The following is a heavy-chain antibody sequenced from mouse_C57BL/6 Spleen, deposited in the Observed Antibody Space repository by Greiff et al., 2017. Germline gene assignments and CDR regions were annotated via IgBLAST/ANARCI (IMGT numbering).Heavy chain of an antibody. CDR1: GYAFSSSW. Sequence: LQQSGASVKISCKASGYAFSSSWMNWVKQRPGKGLEWIGQIYPGDGDTNYNGKFKGKATLTADKSSSTAYMQRSSLTSEDSAVDFCARYSNYPFDYWGQGTTLTVSS. V-gene: IGHV1-80*01. D-gene: IGHD2-5*01. CDR2: IYPGDGDT. J-gene: IGHJ2*01. CDR3: ARYSNYPFDY.